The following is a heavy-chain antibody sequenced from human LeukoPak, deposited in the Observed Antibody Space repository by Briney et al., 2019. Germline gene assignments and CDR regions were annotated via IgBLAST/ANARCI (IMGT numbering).Heavy chain of an antibody. CDR1: GGSFSGYY. D-gene: IGHD6-13*01. CDR3: ARGQQQLPGGDWFDP. J-gene: IGHJ5*02. CDR2: INHSGST. Sequence: SETLSLTCAVYGGSFSGYYWSWIRQPPGKGLEWIGEINHSGSTNYNPSLKSRVTISVDTSKNQFSLKLSSVTAEDTAVYYCARGQQQLPGGDWFDPWGQGTLVTVSS. V-gene: IGHV4-34*01.